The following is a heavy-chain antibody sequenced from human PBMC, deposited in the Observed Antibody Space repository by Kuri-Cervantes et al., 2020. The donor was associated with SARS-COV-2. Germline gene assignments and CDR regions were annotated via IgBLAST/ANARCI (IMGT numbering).Heavy chain of an antibody. D-gene: IGHD3-22*01. V-gene: IGHV1-69*10. CDR2: IIPVLQII. CDR1: GGTFSSYA. J-gene: IGHJ3*02. Sequence: SVKVSCKASGGTFSSYAISWVRQAPGQGLEWMGGIIPVLQIIKYAQRFQGRVTITADTSTSTVYMELSSLRSDDPAVYYCARDRKYYFDNTAYRPRGDAFDIWGQGTMVTVSS. CDR3: ARDRKYYFDNTAYRPRGDAFDI.